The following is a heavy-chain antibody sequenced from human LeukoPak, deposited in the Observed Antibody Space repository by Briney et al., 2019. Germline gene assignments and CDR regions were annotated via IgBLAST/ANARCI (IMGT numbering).Heavy chain of an antibody. CDR3: AKGDRITIFGVVIIGAFDI. CDR1: DGSISSSTYS. J-gene: IGHJ3*02. D-gene: IGHD3-3*01. CDR2: LYNRGYT. Sequence: SETLSLTCSVSDGSISSSTYSWAWIRQAPGRGLEWIGHLYNRGYTFYNPSLKSRVTISIDTSKNQFSLKLSSVTAEDTAVYYCAKGDRITIFGVVIIGAFDIWGQGTMVTVSS. V-gene: IGHV4-39*07.